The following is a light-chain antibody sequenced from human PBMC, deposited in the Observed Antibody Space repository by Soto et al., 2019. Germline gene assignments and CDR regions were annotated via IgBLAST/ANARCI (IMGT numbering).Light chain of an antibody. V-gene: IGKV3-20*01. CDR3: QQYGSSHLFS. CDR2: GSS. J-gene: IGKJ3*01. CDR1: QTVGSSS. Sequence: EIVLTQSPGTLSLSPGERATLSCRASQTVGSSSLAWYQQKPGQTPRLLIYGSSSRATGIPDRFSGSGSATDFTLTISSLEHEEAAVSYCQQYGSSHLFSFGHGTKVDIK.